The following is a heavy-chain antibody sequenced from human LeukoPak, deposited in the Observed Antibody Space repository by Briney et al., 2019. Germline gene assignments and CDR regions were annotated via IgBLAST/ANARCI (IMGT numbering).Heavy chain of an antibody. Sequence: PSGTLSLTCTVSGGSISSSSYYWGWIRQPPGKGLEWIGSIYYSGSTYYNPSLKSRVTISVDTSKNQFSLKLSSVTAADTAVYYCASSSSSWWGREYYFDYWGQGTLVTVSS. D-gene: IGHD6-13*01. CDR2: IYYSGST. V-gene: IGHV4-39*01. J-gene: IGHJ4*02. CDR1: GGSISSSSYY. CDR3: ASSSSSWWGREYYFDY.